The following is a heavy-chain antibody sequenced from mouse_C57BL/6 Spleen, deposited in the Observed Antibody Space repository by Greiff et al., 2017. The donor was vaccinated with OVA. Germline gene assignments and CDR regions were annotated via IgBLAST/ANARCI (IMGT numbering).Heavy chain of an antibody. J-gene: IGHJ2*01. CDR3: ARGDYYGSEDYFDY. Sequence: QVQLQQSGAELVRPGTSVKMSCKASGYTFSNYWIGWAKQRPGHGLEWIGDIYPGGGYTNYNEKFKGKATLTADKSSSTAYMQFSSLTSEDSAIYYCARGDYYGSEDYFDYWGQGTTLTVSS. CDR2: IYPGGGYT. V-gene: IGHV1-63*01. CDR1: GYTFSNYW. D-gene: IGHD1-1*01.